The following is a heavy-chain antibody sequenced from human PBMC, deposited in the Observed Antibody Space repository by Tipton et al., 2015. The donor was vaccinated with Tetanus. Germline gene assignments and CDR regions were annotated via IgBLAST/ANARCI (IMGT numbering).Heavy chain of an antibody. CDR2: INYSGTT. CDR1: GGSINRYY. Sequence: TLSLTCTVSGGSINRYYWSWIRQSPGKGLEWIGYINYSGTTNYASSLQSRVIISVDTSKNQFSLKLNSVTAADTAVYYCARDRDYYGSGSRGMDVWGQGTRATVSS. CDR3: ARDRDYYGSGSRGMDV. D-gene: IGHD3-10*01. V-gene: IGHV4-59*01. J-gene: IGHJ6*02.